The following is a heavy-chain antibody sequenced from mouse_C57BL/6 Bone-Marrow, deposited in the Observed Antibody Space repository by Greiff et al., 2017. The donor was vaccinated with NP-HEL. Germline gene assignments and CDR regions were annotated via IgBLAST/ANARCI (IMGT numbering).Heavy chain of an antibody. V-gene: IGHV1-19*01. J-gene: IGHJ3*01. CDR1: GYTFTDYY. Sequence: EVQLQQSGPVLVKPGASVKMSCKASGYTFTDYYMNWVKQSHGKSLEWIGVINPYNGGTSYNQKFKGKATLTVDKSSSTAYMELNSLTSEDSAVYYCARSNWLACFAYWGQGTLVTVSA. D-gene: IGHD4-1*01. CDR2: INPYNGGT. CDR3: ARSNWLACFAY.